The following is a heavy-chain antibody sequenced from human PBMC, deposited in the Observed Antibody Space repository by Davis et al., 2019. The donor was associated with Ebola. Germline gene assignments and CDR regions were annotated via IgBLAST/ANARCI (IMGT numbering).Heavy chain of an antibody. CDR2: IYPVDSDT. Sequence: KVSCKASGYSFTSYWIGWVRQMPGKGLEWMGIIYPVDSDTRYSPSFQGQVTISADKSISTAYLQWSSLKASDTAMYYCARGYIVPTIWEGLDYWGQGTLVTVSS. CDR3: ARGYIVPTIWEGLDY. CDR1: GYSFTSYW. V-gene: IGHV5-51*01. J-gene: IGHJ4*02. D-gene: IGHD5-12*01.